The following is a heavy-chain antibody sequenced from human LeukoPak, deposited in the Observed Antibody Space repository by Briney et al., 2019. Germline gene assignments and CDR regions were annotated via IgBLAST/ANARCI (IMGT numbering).Heavy chain of an antibody. D-gene: IGHD3-22*01. CDR3: ASGYYDSRLDY. V-gene: IGHV3-33*01. CDR2: IWYDGSNK. Sequence: QPGRSLRLSCAASGFTFSSYGMPWVRQAPGKGLEWVAVIWYDGSNKYYADSVKGRFTISRDNSKNTLYLQMNSLRAEDTAVYYCASGYYDSRLDYWGQGTLVTVSS. CDR1: GFTFSSYG. J-gene: IGHJ4*02.